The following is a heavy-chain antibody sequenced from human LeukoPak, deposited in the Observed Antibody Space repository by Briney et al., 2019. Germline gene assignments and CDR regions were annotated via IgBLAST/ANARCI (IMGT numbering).Heavy chain of an antibody. CDR3: TKDRPNYYETNGHYYRRDGDY. V-gene: IGHV3-23*01. CDR1: GFTFNIYS. D-gene: IGHD3-22*01. J-gene: IGHJ4*02. CDR2: ITSSGDKT. Sequence: PGGSLRLSCAASGFTFNIYSMSWVRQAPGKGLEWVSSITSSGDKTYSKDSVKGRFIISRDNSRNTLYLQMSSLRAEDTAIYYCTKDRPNYYETNGHYYRRDGDYWGQGTLVTVSS.